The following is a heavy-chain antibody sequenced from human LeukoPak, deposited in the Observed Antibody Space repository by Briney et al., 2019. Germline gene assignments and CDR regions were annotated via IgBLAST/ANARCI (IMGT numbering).Heavy chain of an antibody. CDR1: GGSISSGGYY. Sequence: SETLSLTCTVSGGSISSGGYYWSWIRQPPGKGLEWIGYIYHSGSTYYNLSLKSRVTISVDRSKNQFSLKLSSVTTADTAVYYCARFLAESAFDYWGQGTLVTVSS. CDR2: IYHSGST. CDR3: ARFLAESAFDY. J-gene: IGHJ4*02. V-gene: IGHV4-30-2*01. D-gene: IGHD3-10*01.